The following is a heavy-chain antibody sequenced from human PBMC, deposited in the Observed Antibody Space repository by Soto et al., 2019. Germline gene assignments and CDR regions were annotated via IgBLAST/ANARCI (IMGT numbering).Heavy chain of an antibody. D-gene: IGHD6-13*01. CDR2: IYDSGST. CDR3: ARDGSSSSWHYYYYGMDV. Sequence: PSETLSLTCTVSGGSISSYYWSWIRQPPGKGLEWIGYIYDSGSTNYNPSLKSRVTISVDTSKNQFSLKLTSVTAADTAVYYCARDGSSSSWHYYYYGMDVWGQGTTVTVSS. V-gene: IGHV4-59*01. CDR1: GGSISSYY. J-gene: IGHJ6*02.